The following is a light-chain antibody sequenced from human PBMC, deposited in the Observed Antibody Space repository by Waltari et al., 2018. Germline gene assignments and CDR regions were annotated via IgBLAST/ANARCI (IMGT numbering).Light chain of an antibody. V-gene: IGLV1-47*01. CDR1: SPSIGSNY. CDR3: ASWDDSLSVVV. Sequence: QSALTQPPSASGPPGQRATIPCSGTSPSIGSNYVYWYLHRPGTAPKLLIYNNNQWASGVTDRFSGSKSGTSASLAISGLRSEDEADYYCASWDDSLSVVVFGGGTKLTVV. CDR2: NNN. J-gene: IGLJ2*01.